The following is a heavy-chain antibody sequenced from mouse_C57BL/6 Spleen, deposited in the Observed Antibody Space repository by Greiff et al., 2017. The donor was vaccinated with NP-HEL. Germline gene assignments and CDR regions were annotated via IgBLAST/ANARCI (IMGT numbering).Heavy chain of an antibody. J-gene: IGHJ1*03. CDR1: GFTFSSYA. CDR2: ISSGGDYI. CDR3: TRGPLSTTVVAKYFDV. V-gene: IGHV5-9-1*02. Sequence: EVQLVESGEGLVKPGGSLKLSCAASGFTFSSYAMSWVRQTPEKRLEWVAYISSGGDYIYYADTVKGRFTISRDNARNTLYLQMSSLKSEDTAMYYCTRGPLSTTVVAKYFDVWGTGTTVTVSS. D-gene: IGHD1-1*01.